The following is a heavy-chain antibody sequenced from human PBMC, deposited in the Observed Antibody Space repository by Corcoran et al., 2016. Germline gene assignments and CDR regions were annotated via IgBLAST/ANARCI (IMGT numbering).Heavy chain of an antibody. CDR3: ARDGGVLYSGYPTGWFDP. D-gene: IGHD5-12*01. J-gene: IGHJ5*02. V-gene: IGHV1-69*06. CDR2: IIPIFGTA. Sequence: QVQLVQSGAEVKKPGSSVKVSCKASGGTFSSYAISWVRQAPGQGLEWMGGIIPIFGTANYAQKFQGRVTITTDKSTSTAYLELSSLRSEDTAVYYCARDGGVLYSGYPTGWFDPWGQGTLVTVSS. CDR1: GGTFSSYA.